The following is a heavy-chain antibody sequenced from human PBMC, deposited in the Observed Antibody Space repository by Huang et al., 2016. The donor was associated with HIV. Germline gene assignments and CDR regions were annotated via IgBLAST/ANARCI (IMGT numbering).Heavy chain of an antibody. CDR1: GFTFTSFY. Sequence: EVQLVESGGGLVKPGGSLRLSCAASGFTFTSFYLNWVRPAQGEWLEWVSSIKTNGGTTYYADSVKGRFTIPRDNVRNSLYLQMSSLRAADTAVYYCARSAIRFLEWTPAIMQFDYWGQGILVIVSS. V-gene: IGHV3-21*01. CDR2: IKTNGGTT. D-gene: IGHD3-3*01. CDR3: ARSAIRFLEWTPAIMQFDY. J-gene: IGHJ4*02.